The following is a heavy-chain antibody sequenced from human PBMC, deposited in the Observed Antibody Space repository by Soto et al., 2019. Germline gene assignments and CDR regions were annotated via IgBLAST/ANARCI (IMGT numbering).Heavy chain of an antibody. J-gene: IGHJ6*02. Sequence: PXESLMISCKGCGYSFTSYWISWVRQMPGKGLEWMGRIDPSDSYTNYSPSFQGHVTISADKSISTAYLQWSSLKASDTAMYYCAIRGGQVAKIHYHYGMDVWGQGTTVTVSS. V-gene: IGHV5-10-1*01. CDR1: GYSFTSYW. D-gene: IGHD5-12*01. CDR2: IDPSDSYT. CDR3: AIRGGQVAKIHYHYGMDV.